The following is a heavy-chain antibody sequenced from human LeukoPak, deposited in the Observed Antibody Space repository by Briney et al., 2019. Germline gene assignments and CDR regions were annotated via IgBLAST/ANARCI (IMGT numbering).Heavy chain of an antibody. D-gene: IGHD2-21*02. CDR3: TRQAYCGGDCSDYYYYYGMDV. CDR1: GFTFSGSA. J-gene: IGHJ6*02. Sequence: GGFLRLSCAASGFTFSGSAMHWVRQASGKGLEWVGRIRSKANSYATAYAASVKGRFTISRDDSKNTAYLQMNSLKTEDTAVYYCTRQAYCGGDCSDYYYYYGMDVWGQGTTVTVSS. V-gene: IGHV3-73*01. CDR2: IRSKANSYAT.